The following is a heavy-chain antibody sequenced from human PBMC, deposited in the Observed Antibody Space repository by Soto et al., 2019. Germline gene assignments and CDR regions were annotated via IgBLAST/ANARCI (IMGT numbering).Heavy chain of an antibody. D-gene: IGHD6-6*01. CDR2: ISYDGSNK. CDR1: GFTFSSYA. J-gene: IGHJ6*02. Sequence: PGGSLRLSCAASGFTFSSYAMHWVRQAPGKGLEWVAVISYDGSNKYYADSAKGRFTISRDNSKNTLYLQMNSLRAEDTAVYYCARVGVGYSSSSSYYYYGMDVWGQGTTVTVSS. V-gene: IGHV3-30-3*01. CDR3: ARVGVGYSSSSSYYYYGMDV.